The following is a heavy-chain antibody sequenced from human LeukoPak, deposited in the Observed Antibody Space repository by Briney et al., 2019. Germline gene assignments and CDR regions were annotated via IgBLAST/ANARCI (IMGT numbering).Heavy chain of an antibody. Sequence: PSETLSLTCTVSGGSISSGSYYWSWIRQPAGKGLEWIGRIYTSGSTNYNPSLKSRVTMSVDTSNNQFSLKLSSVTPADTAVYYCARANSFDYWGQGTLVTVSS. J-gene: IGHJ4*02. CDR2: IYTSGST. V-gene: IGHV4-61*02. D-gene: IGHD5-12*01. CDR1: GGSISSGSYY. CDR3: ARANSFDY.